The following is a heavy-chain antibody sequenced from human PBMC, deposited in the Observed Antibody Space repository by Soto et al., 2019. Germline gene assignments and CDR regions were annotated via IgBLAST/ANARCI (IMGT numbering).Heavy chain of an antibody. CDR3: AKDRRAGGNYGFDSDF. CDR1: GFTFSSYG. D-gene: IGHD1-7*01. CDR2: SSATGAGT. V-gene: IGHV3-23*01. J-gene: IGHJ4*02. Sequence: EVQLLESGGGLVQPGGSLRLSCAASGFTFSSYGMTWVRQAPGKGLEWVSFSSATGAGTYYAYSVKGRFTISRDNSNNTLYLQMTSLRADDTAVYYCAKDRRAGGNYGFDSDFWGQGALVIVSS.